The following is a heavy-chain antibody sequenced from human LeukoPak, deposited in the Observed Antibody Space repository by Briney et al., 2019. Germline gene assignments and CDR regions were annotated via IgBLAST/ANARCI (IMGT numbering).Heavy chain of an antibody. CDR2: IYYNGRT. V-gene: IGHV4-59*01. CDR3: ARGADCSSTSCYGHWFDP. CDR1: GASISNYY. Sequence: SETLSLTCTVSGASISNYYWSWIRQPPGKGLEWIGYIYYNGRTNYDPSLKSRVTISRDTSKNQFSLKLCSVTAADTAVYYCARGADCSSTSCYGHWFDPWGQGTLVTVSS. J-gene: IGHJ5*02. D-gene: IGHD2-2*01.